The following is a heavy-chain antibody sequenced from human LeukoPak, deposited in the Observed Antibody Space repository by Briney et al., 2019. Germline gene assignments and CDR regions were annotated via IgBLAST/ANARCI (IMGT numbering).Heavy chain of an antibody. CDR1: GGSFSGYY. Sequence: SETLSLTCAVYGGSFSGYYWSWIRQPPGKGLEWIGEINHSGSTNYNPSLKSRVTISVDTSKNQFSLKLSSVTAADTAVYYCARPKKMTTVGRRWFDPWGQGTLVTVSS. CDR3: ARPKKMTTVGRRWFDP. D-gene: IGHD4-11*01. CDR2: INHSGST. J-gene: IGHJ5*02. V-gene: IGHV4-34*01.